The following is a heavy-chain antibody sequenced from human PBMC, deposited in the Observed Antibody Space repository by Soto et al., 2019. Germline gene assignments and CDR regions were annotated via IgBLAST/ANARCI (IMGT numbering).Heavy chain of an antibody. D-gene: IGHD3-10*01. V-gene: IGHV4-39*01. J-gene: IGHJ4*02. CDR2: IYYSGST. CDR1: GGSISSSSYY. CDR3: ARQRDYPLWFGELYY. Sequence: KPSETLSLTCTVSGGSISSSSYYWGWIRQPPGKGLEWIGSIYYSGSTYYNPSLKSRVTISVDTSKNQFSLKLSSVTAADTAVYYCARQRDYPLWFGELYYWGQGTLVTVSS.